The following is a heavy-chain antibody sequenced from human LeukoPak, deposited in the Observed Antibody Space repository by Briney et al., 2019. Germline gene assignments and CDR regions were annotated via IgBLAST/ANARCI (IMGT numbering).Heavy chain of an antibody. CDR2: INSDGSST. Sequence: GGSLRLSCAASGFTFSSYWMHWVRHAPGKGLVWVSRINSDGSSTSYADSVKGRFTISRDNAKNTLYLQMNSLRAEGTAVYYCAVRGYSGYDTSYFDYWGQGTLVTVSS. V-gene: IGHV3-74*01. D-gene: IGHD5-12*01. CDR3: AVRGYSGYDTSYFDY. CDR1: GFTFSSYW. J-gene: IGHJ4*02.